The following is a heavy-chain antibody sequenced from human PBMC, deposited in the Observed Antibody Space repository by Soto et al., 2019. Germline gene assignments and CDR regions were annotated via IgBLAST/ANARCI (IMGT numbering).Heavy chain of an antibody. J-gene: IGHJ4*02. Sequence: LRLSCAASGFTFSDHYMDWVRQAPGKGLEWVGRTRNKANSHTTEYAASVKGRFTISRDDSKNSLYLQMNSLKVEDTAVYYCAREFPYYVSSDSYLDYWGQGALVTVSS. CDR3: AREFPYYVSSDSYLDY. D-gene: IGHD3-16*01. V-gene: IGHV3-72*01. CDR2: TRNKANSHTT. CDR1: GFTFSDHY.